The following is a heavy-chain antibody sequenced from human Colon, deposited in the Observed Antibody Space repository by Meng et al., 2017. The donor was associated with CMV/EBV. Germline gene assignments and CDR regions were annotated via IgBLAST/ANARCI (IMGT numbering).Heavy chain of an antibody. D-gene: IGHD2-15*01. V-gene: IGHV4-34*01. CDR3: AIDTTLNCSGGSCYDY. Sequence: SETLSLTCAVYGGSFSSYYWSWVRQPPGKGLDWIGEINHSGSTNYNPSLKSRVTISVDTSKKQFSLKLSSETAADTAVYYCAIDTTLNCSGGSCYDYWGQGTLVTVSS. J-gene: IGHJ4*02. CDR2: INHSGST. CDR1: GGSFSSYY.